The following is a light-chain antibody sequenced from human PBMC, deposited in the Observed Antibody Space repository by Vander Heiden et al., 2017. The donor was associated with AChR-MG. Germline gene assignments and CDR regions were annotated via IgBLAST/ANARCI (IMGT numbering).Light chain of an antibody. CDR1: SSNIGSDY. CDR2: RNN. CDR3: AAWDDSLSGVV. V-gene: IGLV1-47*01. J-gene: IGLJ2*01. Sequence: QSVLPQPPSASGTPGQRVTISCSGSSSNIGSDYESWSQQLPGTAPKLLMYRNNRRPSGVPDRFSGSKSGTSASLAIGGLRSEDEADYYCAAWDDSLSGVVFGGGTKLTVL.